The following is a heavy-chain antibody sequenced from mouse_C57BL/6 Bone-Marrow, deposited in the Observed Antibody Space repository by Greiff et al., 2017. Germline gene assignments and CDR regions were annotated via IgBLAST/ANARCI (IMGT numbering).Heavy chain of an antibody. D-gene: IGHD3-2*02. V-gene: IGHV1-42*01. J-gene: IGHJ3*01. CDR2: INPSTGGT. CDR3: ARAGTAQATSWFGY. Sequence: VQLKESGPELVKPGASVKISCKASGYSFTGYYMNWVKQSPRKSLEWIGEINPSTGGTTYNQKFKAKATLTVEKSSSTAYMQLKSLTSEDSAVYYCARAGTAQATSWFGYWGQGTLVTVSA. CDR1: GYSFTGYY.